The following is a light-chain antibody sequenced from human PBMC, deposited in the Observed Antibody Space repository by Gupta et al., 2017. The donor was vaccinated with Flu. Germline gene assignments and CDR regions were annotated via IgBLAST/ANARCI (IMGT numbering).Light chain of an antibody. CDR3: QQLKNYPPIT. V-gene: IGKV1-9*01. CDR2: GSS. CDR1: QVIGSY. Sequence: DIQLTQSPSFLSTSVGDRVTITCRASQVIGSYLAWYQQKPGKAPKLLIYGSSTWQSGVPSRFSDSGKGKELTLTISSLQQEDFTTHYCQQLKNYPPITFDQETRMEIK. J-gene: IGKJ5*01.